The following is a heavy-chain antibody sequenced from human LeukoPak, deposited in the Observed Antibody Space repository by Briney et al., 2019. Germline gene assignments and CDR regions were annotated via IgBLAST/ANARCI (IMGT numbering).Heavy chain of an antibody. CDR3: ARDPINIATAANGFDY. CDR1: GGSISSYY. V-gene: IGHV4-59*01. CDR2: IYYSGST. D-gene: IGHD6-13*01. Sequence: PSETLSLTCTVSGGSISSYYWSWIRQPPGKGLEWIGYIYYSGSTNYNPSLKSRVTISVDTSKNQFSLKLSSVTAADTAVYYCARDPINIATAANGFDYWGQGTLVTVSS. J-gene: IGHJ4*02.